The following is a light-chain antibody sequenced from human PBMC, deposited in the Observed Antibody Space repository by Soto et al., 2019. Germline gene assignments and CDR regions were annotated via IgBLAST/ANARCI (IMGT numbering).Light chain of an antibody. CDR2: GAS. CDR1: QSVTSSY. CDR3: QQFSSYPLT. V-gene: IGKV3-20*01. J-gene: IGKJ4*01. Sequence: LTQSPSTLSLSPGGRATLPCRASQSVTSSYLAWYQQTPGQAPRLLIYGASSRATGIPDRFSGGGSGTDFTLTISRLEPEDFAVYYCQQFSSYPLTFGGGTKVDI.